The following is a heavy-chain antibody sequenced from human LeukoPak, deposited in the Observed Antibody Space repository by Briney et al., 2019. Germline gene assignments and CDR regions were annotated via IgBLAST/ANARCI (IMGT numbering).Heavy chain of an antibody. Sequence: SETLSLICTVSGGSISSGGYYWSWIRQHPGKGLEWIGYIYYSGSTYYNPSLKSRVTISVDTSKNQFSLKLSSVTAADTAVYYCARAQETYYYDSSGSQGFDYWGQGTLVTVSS. CDR2: IYYSGST. V-gene: IGHV4-31*03. D-gene: IGHD3-22*01. J-gene: IGHJ4*02. CDR1: GGSISSGGYY. CDR3: ARAQETYYYDSSGSQGFDY.